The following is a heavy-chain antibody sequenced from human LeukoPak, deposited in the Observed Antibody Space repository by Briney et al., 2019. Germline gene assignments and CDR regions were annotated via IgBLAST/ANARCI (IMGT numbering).Heavy chain of an antibody. J-gene: IGHJ4*02. V-gene: IGHV3-48*04. CDR2: ISSNSDTM. Sequence: GGSLRLSCAASGFTFSSYSMNWVRQAPGKGLEWVSYISSNSDTMYYADSVKGRFTISRDNAWNSLYLQMNSLRAEDTAVYYCASSWDYWGQGTLVTVSS. CDR3: ASSWDY. CDR1: GFTFSSYS.